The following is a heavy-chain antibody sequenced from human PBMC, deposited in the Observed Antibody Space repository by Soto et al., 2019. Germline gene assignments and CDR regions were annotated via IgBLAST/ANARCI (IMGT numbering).Heavy chain of an antibody. J-gene: IGHJ6*02. Sequence: EVQLVESGGGLVQPGGSLRLSCAASGFTFSNYWMNWVRQAPGKGLEWVANIKQDGSEKYFVDSVKGRFTISRDNAKNSLYLQMNSLRAEDTAVYYCARDLGRTAAGYYYYYAMDVWAKGPRSPSP. CDR2: IKQDGSEK. V-gene: IGHV3-7*01. D-gene: IGHD2-2*01. CDR3: ARDLGRTAAGYYYYYAMDV. CDR1: GFTFSNYW.